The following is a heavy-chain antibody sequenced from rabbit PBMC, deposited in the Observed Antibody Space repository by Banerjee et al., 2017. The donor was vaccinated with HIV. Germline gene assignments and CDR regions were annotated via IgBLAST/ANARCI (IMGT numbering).Heavy chain of an antibody. CDR3: VRILDGGGYWGL. J-gene: IGHJ4*01. D-gene: IGHD1-1*01. CDR2: IYAGSSGST. V-gene: IGHV1S45*01. Sequence: QEQLKESGGGLVQPGGSLKLSCKASGFDFSSYYMSWVRQAPGKGLEWIACIYAGSSGSTYYANWAKGRFTISKTSSTTVTLQMTSLTAADTAMYFCVRILDGGGYWGLWGPGTLVTVS. CDR1: GFDFSSYYM.